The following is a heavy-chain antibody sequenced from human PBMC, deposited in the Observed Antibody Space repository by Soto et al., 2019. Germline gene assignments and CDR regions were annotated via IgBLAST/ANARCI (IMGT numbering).Heavy chain of an antibody. Sequence: QVQLQESGPGLVKPSETLSLTCTVSGGSVSSGSYYWSWIRQPPGKGLEWIGYIYYSGSTNYNPSLKRRVTISVDTSKNQFSLKLSSVTAADTAVYYCARGGVVTATTWGYYYGMDVWGQGTTVTVSS. CDR3: ARGGVVTATTWGYYYGMDV. CDR2: IYYSGST. D-gene: IGHD2-21*02. J-gene: IGHJ6*02. V-gene: IGHV4-61*01. CDR1: GGSVSSGSYY.